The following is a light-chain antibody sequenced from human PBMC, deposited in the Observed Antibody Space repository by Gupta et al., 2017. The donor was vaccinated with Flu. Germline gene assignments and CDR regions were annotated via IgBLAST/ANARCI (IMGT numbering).Light chain of an antibody. J-gene: IGKJ4*01. V-gene: IGKV3-11*01. CDR3: QQRGSWPLT. CDR1: RSVSSY. CDR2: EAS. Sequence: GERATLSGRASRSVSSYLACYQQKPGQAPRLIIYEASNRATGIPARFSGSGSGTDFTLTISSLGPEDFAVYYCQQRGSWPLTFGGGTKVEIK.